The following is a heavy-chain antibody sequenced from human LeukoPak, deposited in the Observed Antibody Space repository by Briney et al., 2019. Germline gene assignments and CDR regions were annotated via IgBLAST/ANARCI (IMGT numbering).Heavy chain of an antibody. CDR3: ARGPYSYDSSGAFDI. Sequence: ASETLSLTCTVSGGSISSGSYYWSWIRQPAGKGLEWIGRIYTSGSTSYNPSLKSRVTISVDTSKNQFSLKLSSVTAADTAVYFCARGPYSYDSSGAFDIWGQGTMVTVSS. V-gene: IGHV4-61*02. CDR1: GGSISSGSYY. J-gene: IGHJ3*02. D-gene: IGHD3-22*01. CDR2: IYTSGST.